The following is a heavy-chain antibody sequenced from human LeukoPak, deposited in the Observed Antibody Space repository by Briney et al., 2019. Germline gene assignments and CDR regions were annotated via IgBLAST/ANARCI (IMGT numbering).Heavy chain of an antibody. V-gene: IGHV3-7*01. J-gene: IGHJ4*02. CDR2: IKQDGSEK. CDR1: GGSFSGYY. CDR3: AREKWFHFDY. Sequence: ETLSLTCAVYGGSFSGYYWSWVRQAPGKGLEWVANIKQDGSEKYYVDSVKGRFTISRDNAKNSLYLQMNSLRAKDTAVYYCAREKWFHFDYWGQGTLVTVSS. D-gene: IGHD3-22*01.